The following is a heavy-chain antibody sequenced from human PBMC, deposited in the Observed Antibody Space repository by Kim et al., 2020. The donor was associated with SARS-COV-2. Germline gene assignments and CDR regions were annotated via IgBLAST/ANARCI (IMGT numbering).Heavy chain of an antibody. CDR2: INHSGST. CDR3: ARGPEDDSSGYYDVGY. J-gene: IGHJ4*02. CDR1: GGSFSGYY. D-gene: IGHD3-22*01. Sequence: SETLSLTCAVYGGSFSGYYWSWIRQPPGKGLEWIGEINHSGSTNYNPSLKSRVTISVDTSKNQFSLKLSSVTAEDTAVYYCARGPEDDSSGYYDVGYWGQGTLVTVSS. V-gene: IGHV4-34*01.